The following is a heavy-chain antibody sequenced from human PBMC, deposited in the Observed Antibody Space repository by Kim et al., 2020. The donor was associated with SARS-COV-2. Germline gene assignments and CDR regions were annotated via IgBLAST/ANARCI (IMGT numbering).Heavy chain of an antibody. CDR2: ISSSSYI. Sequence: GGSLRLSCAASGFTFSSYNMNWVRQAPGKGLEWVSSISSSSYIYYADSVKGRFTISRDNAKNSLYLQMNSLRAEDTAVYYCARGITMVRGADVWGQGTTVTVSS. CDR3: ARGITMVRGADV. D-gene: IGHD3-10*01. J-gene: IGHJ6*02. CDR1: GFTFSSYN. V-gene: IGHV3-21*01.